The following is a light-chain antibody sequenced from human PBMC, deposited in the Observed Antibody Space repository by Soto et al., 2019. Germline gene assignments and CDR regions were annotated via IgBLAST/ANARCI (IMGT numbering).Light chain of an antibody. CDR1: QSIRNK. Sequence: SIANISISPGRTTPLSCMASQSIRNKLAWYQQRPGQAPKLLIYGASTMATGVPATFRGSGSGTEFTLTINGLQSEDFAIYWCQQYDSLPLTFGGGTKVDIK. V-gene: IGKV3-15*01. CDR2: GAS. CDR3: QQYDSLPLT. J-gene: IGKJ4*01.